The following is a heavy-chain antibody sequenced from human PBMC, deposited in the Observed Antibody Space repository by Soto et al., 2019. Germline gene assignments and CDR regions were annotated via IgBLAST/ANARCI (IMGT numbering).Heavy chain of an antibody. CDR3: AKEYTGYYYDY. CDR2: TSYDGSDK. J-gene: IGHJ4*02. D-gene: IGHD2-15*01. CDR1: GFTFSGQG. V-gene: IGHV3-30*18. Sequence: QVQLVESGGGVVQPGTSLRLSCAAPGFTFSGQGMHWVRQAPGKGLEWVAGTSYDGSDKYYADSVKGRFTISRDNAVNTLYLQMNSLRTEDTALYYCAKEYTGYYYDYWGQGTLVTVSS.